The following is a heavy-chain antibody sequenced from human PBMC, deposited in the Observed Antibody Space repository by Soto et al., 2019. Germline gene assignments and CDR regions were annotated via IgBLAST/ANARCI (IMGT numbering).Heavy chain of an antibody. CDR2: INTDGSIT. CDR1: GLIFSNYW. Sequence: GGSLRLSCAASGLIFSNYWMHWVRQAPGEGLAWGSSINTDGSITTYADSVKGRFTISRNNAKSTLYLQMSNLRAEDTAMYYCAKEGGYSFGPGNYYGMDVRGQGTTVTVSS. V-gene: IGHV3-74*03. J-gene: IGHJ6*01. CDR3: AKEGGYSFGPGNYYGMDV. D-gene: IGHD5-18*01.